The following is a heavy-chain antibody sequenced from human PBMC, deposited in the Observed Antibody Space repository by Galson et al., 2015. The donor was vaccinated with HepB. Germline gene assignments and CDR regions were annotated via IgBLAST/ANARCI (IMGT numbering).Heavy chain of an antibody. D-gene: IGHD5-18*01. CDR3: ARRYNYGYYFDY. V-gene: IGHV4-34*01. Sequence: ETLSLTCAVYGGSFSAYYWSWIRQPPGKGLEWIGEINHSGSTNYNPSLKSRVTISVDTSKKQFSLKLSSVTAADTAVYYCARRYNYGYYFDYWGQGTLVTVSS. J-gene: IGHJ4*02. CDR2: INHSGST. CDR1: GGSFSAYY.